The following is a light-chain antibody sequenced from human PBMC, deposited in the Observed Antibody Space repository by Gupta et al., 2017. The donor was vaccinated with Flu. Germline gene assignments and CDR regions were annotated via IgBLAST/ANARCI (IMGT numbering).Light chain of an antibody. CDR3: QQYNNCPPLT. Sequence: EIVMTQSPATLSVSPGERATFSCRASHSVSNNLACYQQRPGHGPRLLIYGASTRATGNPARLSGSGSGTEFTITISSLQSEDFAVYYCQQYNNCPPLTFGRGTKVEIK. V-gene: IGKV3-15*01. CDR2: GAS. CDR1: HSVSNN. J-gene: IGKJ4*01.